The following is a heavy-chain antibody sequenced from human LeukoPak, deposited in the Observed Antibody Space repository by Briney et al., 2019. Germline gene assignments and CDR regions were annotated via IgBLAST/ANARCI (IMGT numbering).Heavy chain of an antibody. CDR3: ARDTYYDFWSGYYYYYYMDV. Sequence: GGSLRLSCAASGFTFSSYWMHWVRQAPGKGLVWVSRINTDGSSTSYADSVKGRFTISRDNAKNSLYLQMNSLRAEDTAVYYCARDTYYDFWSGYYYYYYMDVWGKGTTVTVSS. D-gene: IGHD3-3*01. V-gene: IGHV3-74*01. J-gene: IGHJ6*03. CDR2: INTDGSST. CDR1: GFTFSSYW.